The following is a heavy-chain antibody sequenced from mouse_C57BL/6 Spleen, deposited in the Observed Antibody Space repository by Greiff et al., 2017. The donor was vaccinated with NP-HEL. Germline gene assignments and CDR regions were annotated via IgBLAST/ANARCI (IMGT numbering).Heavy chain of an antibody. D-gene: IGHD1-1*01. J-gene: IGHJ3*01. CDR2: IYPRDGST. V-gene: IGHV1-78*01. Sequence: VQLQQSDAELVKPGASVKISCKVSGYTFTDHTIHWMKQRPEQGLEWIGYIYPRDGSTKYNEKFKGKATLTADKSSRTAYMQLNSLTSEDSAVYFCARWDYGSSSWFAYWGQGTLVTVSA. CDR1: GYTFTDHT. CDR3: ARWDYGSSSWFAY.